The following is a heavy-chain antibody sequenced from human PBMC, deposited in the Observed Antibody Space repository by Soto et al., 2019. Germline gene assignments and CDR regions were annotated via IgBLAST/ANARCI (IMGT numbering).Heavy chain of an antibody. CDR1: GFTFSAYA. CDR2: ISGSGDST. Sequence: GGSLRLSCAASGFTFSAYAMNWVRQAPGKGLEWVSTISGSGDSTSYADSVKGRFTISRDNSKNMLYLQMNSLRADDTAVYYCAKTWALYYLDSWGQGTLVTVYS. J-gene: IGHJ4*02. V-gene: IGHV3-23*01. CDR3: AKTWALYYLDS. D-gene: IGHD2-8*01.